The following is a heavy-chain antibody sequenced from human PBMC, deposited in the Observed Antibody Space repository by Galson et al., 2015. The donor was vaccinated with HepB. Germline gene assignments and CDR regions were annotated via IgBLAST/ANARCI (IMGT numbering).Heavy chain of an antibody. J-gene: IGHJ4*02. Sequence: SLRLSCAASGFTFSSYAMSWVRQAPGKGLEWVSAISGSGGSTYYADSVKGRFTISRDNSTNTLYLQMNSLRAEDTAVYCCAKVVNCYDSSGAGDYWGQGTLVTVSS. CDR1: GFTFSSYA. V-gene: IGHV3-23*01. D-gene: IGHD3-22*01. CDR2: ISGSGGST. CDR3: AKVVNCYDSSGAGDY.